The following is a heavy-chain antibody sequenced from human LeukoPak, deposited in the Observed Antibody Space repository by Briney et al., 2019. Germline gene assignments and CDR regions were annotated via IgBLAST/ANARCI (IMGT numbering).Heavy chain of an antibody. CDR1: GFSVSSNY. V-gene: IGHV3-53*01. CDR3: ARVRGDYSYGMDV. J-gene: IGHJ6*04. CDR2: IYTGGGT. D-gene: IGHD3-10*01. Sequence: GGSLRLSCAASGFSVSSNYMSWVRQAPGKGLEWVSVIYTGGGTYYADSVKGRFSISRDNSENMLYLQMNRLRAEDTAVYHCARVRGDYSYGMDVWGKGTTVTVSS.